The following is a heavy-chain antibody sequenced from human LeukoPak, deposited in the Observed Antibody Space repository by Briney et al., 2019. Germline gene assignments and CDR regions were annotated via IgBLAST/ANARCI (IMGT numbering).Heavy chain of an antibody. J-gene: IGHJ4*02. D-gene: IGHD3-10*01. CDR1: GFTFSNYG. CDR3: AKDRYGSGSYALDY. CDR2: IRNDGGDK. Sequence: GGSLSLSCAVSGFTFSNYGMHWVRQAPGKGLEWVAFIRNDGGDKYYADSLKGRFTISRDNSKNTLYLQMNSLRTEDTTVYYCAKDRYGSGSYALDYWGQGTLVSVSS. V-gene: IGHV3-30*02.